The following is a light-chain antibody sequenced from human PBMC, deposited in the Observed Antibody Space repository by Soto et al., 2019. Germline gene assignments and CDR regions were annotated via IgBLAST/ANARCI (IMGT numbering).Light chain of an antibody. CDR2: AAS. CDR3: QQSDSTAGFT. CDR1: QSISSY. J-gene: IGKJ3*01. Sequence: DIQMTQSPSSLSASVGDRVTITCRASQSISSYLNWYQQKPGKAPKLLIYAASSLQSGVPSRFSVSGSGSDFTLTISSLQPEDFATYYCQQSDSTAGFTFGPGTKVDIK. V-gene: IGKV1-39*01.